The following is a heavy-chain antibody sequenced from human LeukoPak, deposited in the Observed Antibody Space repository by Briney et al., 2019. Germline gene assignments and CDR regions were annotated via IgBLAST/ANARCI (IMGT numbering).Heavy chain of an antibody. J-gene: IGHJ6*02. CDR2: IYYSGGT. D-gene: IGHD2-2*01. CDR1: GGSISSGGYY. CDR3: ASPYCSSTSCYGYYGMDV. Sequence: SQTLSLTCTVSGGSISSGGYYWSWIRQHPGKGLEWIGSIYYSGGTYYNPSLKSRVTISVDTSKNQFSLKLSSVTAADTAVYYCASPYCSSTSCYGYYGMDVWGQGTTVTVSS. V-gene: IGHV4-39*01.